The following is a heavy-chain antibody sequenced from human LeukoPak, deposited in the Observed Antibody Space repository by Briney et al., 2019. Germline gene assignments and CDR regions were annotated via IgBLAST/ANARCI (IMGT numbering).Heavy chain of an antibody. D-gene: IGHD2-15*01. CDR3: ARSQGGSCGGAGCSFDY. Sequence: PGGSLRLSCAASGFTFSDYALTWVRQAPGKGLEWVSAFTGVGGATYYADSGKGRFTISRDSSKNTLHLQMSSLRPEDTAVYYCARSQGGSCGGAGCSFDYWGQGSLVTVSS. CDR2: FTGVGGAT. J-gene: IGHJ4*02. CDR1: GFTFSDYA. V-gene: IGHV3-23*01.